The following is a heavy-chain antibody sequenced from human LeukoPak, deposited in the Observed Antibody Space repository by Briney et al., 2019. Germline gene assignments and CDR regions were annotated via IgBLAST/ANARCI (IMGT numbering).Heavy chain of an antibody. CDR2: VNHSGST. Sequence: SETLSLTCAVYGGSFSGYYWSWIRQPPGKGLEWIGEVNHSGSTNYNPSLKSRVTISVDTSKNQFSLKLSSVTAADTAVYYCARVLEGSSGQHWYFDLWGRGTLVTVSS. V-gene: IGHV4-34*01. D-gene: IGHD6-19*01. J-gene: IGHJ2*01. CDR1: GGSFSGYY. CDR3: ARVLEGSSGQHWYFDL.